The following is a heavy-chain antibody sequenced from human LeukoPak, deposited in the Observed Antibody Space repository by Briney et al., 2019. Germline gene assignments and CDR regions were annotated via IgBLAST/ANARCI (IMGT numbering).Heavy chain of an antibody. CDR2: IKQDGSEK. CDR1: GFTFSNYW. J-gene: IGHJ4*02. Sequence: TGGSLRLSCAASGFTFSNYWMNWVRQAPGKGLEWVANIKQDGSEKYYVDSVKGRFTISRDNAKNSLYLQMNSLRAEDTAVYYCARDSGYYDSSGYSNFDYWGQGTLVTVSS. D-gene: IGHD3-22*01. V-gene: IGHV3-7*01. CDR3: ARDSGYYDSSGYSNFDY.